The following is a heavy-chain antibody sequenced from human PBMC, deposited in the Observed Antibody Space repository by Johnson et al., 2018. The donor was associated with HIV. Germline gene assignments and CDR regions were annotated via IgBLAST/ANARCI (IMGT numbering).Heavy chain of an antibody. D-gene: IGHD4-23*01. CDR3: AKDIGDGGNSEGVAFAI. CDR2: ISHDGSNK. CDR1: GFTFSS. Sequence: QMLLVESGGGVVQPGRSLRLSCAASGFTFSSMHWDRQAPGKGLEWVAVISHDGSNKYYADSVKGRFTISRDNSKNTLYLQMNSLRAEDTAVYYCAKDIGDGGNSEGVAFAIWGQGTMVTVSS. V-gene: IGHV3-30-3*01. J-gene: IGHJ3*02.